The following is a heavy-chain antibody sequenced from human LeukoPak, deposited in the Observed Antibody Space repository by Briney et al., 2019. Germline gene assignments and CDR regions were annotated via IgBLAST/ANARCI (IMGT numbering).Heavy chain of an antibody. CDR1: GFTFSDYY. D-gene: IGHD3-22*01. J-gene: IGHJ4*02. V-gene: IGHV3-11*04. CDR2: ISSSGSTI. Sequence: GGSLRLSCAASGFTFSDYYMSWIRQAPGKGLEWVSYISSSGSTIYYADSVKGRFTISRDNAKNSLYLQMNSLRAEDTAVYYCARSTYGYYENSGYYLYYFDSWGQGTLVTVSS. CDR3: ARSTYGYYENSGYYLYYFDS.